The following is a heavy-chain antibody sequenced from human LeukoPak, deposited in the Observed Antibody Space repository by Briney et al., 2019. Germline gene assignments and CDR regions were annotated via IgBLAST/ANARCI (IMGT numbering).Heavy chain of an antibody. CDR1: GYTFTSYA. CDR3: ARESVVVSFGY. V-gene: IGHV1-3*01. D-gene: IGHD3-22*01. CDR2: INVGNGNT. J-gene: IGHJ4*02. Sequence: ASVKVSCKASGYTFTSYAMHWVRQAPGQRLEWMGWINVGNGNTKYSQKFQGRVTITRDTSASTAYMELSSLRSEDTAVYYCARESVVVSFGYWGQGTLVTVSS.